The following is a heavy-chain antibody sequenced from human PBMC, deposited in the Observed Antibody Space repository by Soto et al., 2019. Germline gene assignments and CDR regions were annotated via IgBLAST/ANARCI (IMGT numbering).Heavy chain of an antibody. CDR3: ARDTGSPGPRFDY. J-gene: IGHJ4*02. CDR1: GGSISSYY. D-gene: IGHD6-6*01. V-gene: IGHV4-4*07. CDR2: IYTSGST. Sequence: PSETLSLTCTVSGGSISSYYWNWIRQPAGKGLEWIGRIYTSGSTNYNPSLKSRVTMSVDTSENQFSLKVSSVTAADTAVYYCARDTGSPGPRFDYWGQGTLVTVSS.